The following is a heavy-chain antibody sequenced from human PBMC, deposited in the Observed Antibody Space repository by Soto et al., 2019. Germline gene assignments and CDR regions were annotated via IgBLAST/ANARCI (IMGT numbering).Heavy chain of an antibody. CDR1: GVSLSAYY. V-gene: IGHV4-59*01. D-gene: IGHD2-21*01. CDR2: ISDSGST. Sequence: QVQLQESGPGLVKSSETLSVTCAVSGVSLSAYYWSWIRHPHGKGLEWIGDISDSGSTNYNSSLPSRVTISVDTSKNPLSLRLASVTAADTAMSVCARVTISCGGNSAVFDPWGQGPLVTVSS. CDR3: ARVTISCGGNSAVFDP. J-gene: IGHJ5*02.